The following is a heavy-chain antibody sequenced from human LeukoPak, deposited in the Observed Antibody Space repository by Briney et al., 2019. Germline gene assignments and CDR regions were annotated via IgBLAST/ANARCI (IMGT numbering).Heavy chain of an antibody. CDR2: INWNGGST. Sequence: PGGTLRLSCAASGFTFSSYGMSWVRQAPGKGLEWVSGINWNGGSTGYADSVKGRFTISRDNAKNSLYLQMNSLRAEDTAVYYCANYGDHGGIDYWGQGTLVIVSS. CDR1: GFTFSSYG. V-gene: IGHV3-20*04. CDR3: ANYGDHGGIDY. D-gene: IGHD4-17*01. J-gene: IGHJ4*02.